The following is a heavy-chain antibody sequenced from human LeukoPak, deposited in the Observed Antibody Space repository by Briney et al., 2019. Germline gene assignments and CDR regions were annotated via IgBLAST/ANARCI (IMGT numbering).Heavy chain of an antibody. CDR3: ARVGYGDSHFDY. V-gene: IGHV4-34*01. CDR1: GVSFSGNY. D-gene: IGHD4-17*01. J-gene: IGHJ4*02. Sequence: SETLSLTCAVYGVSFSGNYWSWIRQPPGKGLEWIGEIYHSGSTNYNPSLKSRVTISVDKSKNQFSLKLSSVTAADTAVYYCARVGYGDSHFDYWGQGTLVTVSS. CDR2: IYHSGST.